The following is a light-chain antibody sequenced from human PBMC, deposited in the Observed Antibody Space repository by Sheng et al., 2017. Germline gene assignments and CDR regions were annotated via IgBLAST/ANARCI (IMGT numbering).Light chain of an antibody. CDR2: GAS. CDR1: QSVSSDY. Sequence: EFVLTQSPGTLSLSPGERGTLSCRASQSVSSDYLAWYQHKPGQAPRLLIYGASRRATGIPDRFSGSGSGTDFTLTISRLEPEDFAVYYCQQYYISPRTFGQGTKVEI. J-gene: IGKJ1*01. CDR3: QQYYISPRT. V-gene: IGKV3-20*01.